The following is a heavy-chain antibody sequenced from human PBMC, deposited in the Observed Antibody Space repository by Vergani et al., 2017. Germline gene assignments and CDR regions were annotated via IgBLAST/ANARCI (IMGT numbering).Heavy chain of an antibody. Sequence: QVQLQESGPGLVKPSQTLSLTCTVSGGPISSGSYYWSWIRQPAGKGLEWIGRIYTSGSTNYNPSLKGRVTISVETSKNQFSLKLSSVTAADTAVYYCARERIYYDSSGYYYPGFDYWGQGTLVTVSS. CDR1: GGPISSGSYY. CDR2: IYTSGST. D-gene: IGHD3-22*01. V-gene: IGHV4-61*02. CDR3: ARERIYYDSSGYYYPGFDY. J-gene: IGHJ4*02.